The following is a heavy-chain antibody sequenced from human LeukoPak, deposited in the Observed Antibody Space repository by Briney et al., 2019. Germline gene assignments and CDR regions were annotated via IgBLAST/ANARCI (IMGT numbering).Heavy chain of an antibody. D-gene: IGHD2-2*02. Sequence: GGSLRLSCAASGFTFSDHYMNWVRQAPGKGLEWVSYISSSSSTIYYADSVKGRFTISRDNAKNSLYLQMNSLRAEDTAVYYCARDGVYQDYWGQGTLVTVSS. CDR2: ISSSSSTI. CDR3: ARDGVYQDY. V-gene: IGHV3-48*01. CDR1: GFTFSDHY. J-gene: IGHJ4*02.